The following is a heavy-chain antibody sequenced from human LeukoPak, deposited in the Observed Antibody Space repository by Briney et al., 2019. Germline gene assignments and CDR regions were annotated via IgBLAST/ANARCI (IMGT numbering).Heavy chain of an antibody. CDR2: IYYSGST. D-gene: IGHD3-10*01. V-gene: IGHV4-39*01. CDR1: GGSISSSSYY. J-gene: IGHJ5*02. Sequence: PSETLSLTCTVSGGSISSSSYYWGWIRQPPGKGLEWIGSIYYSGSTYYNPSLKSRVTISVDTSKNQFSLKLSSVTAADTAVYYCARGRVTMVRGVIMRWFDPWGQGTLVTVSS. CDR3: ARGRVTMVRGVIMRWFDP.